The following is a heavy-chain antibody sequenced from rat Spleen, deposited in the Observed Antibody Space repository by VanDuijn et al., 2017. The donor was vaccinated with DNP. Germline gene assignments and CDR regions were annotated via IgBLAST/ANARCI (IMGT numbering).Heavy chain of an antibody. CDR1: GFTFSDYA. Sequence: EVQLVESGGGLVQPGRSLKLSCAASGFTFSDYAMAWVRQAPKKGLEWVATISYDGSRTYYRDSVKGRFTISRDNAKSTLYLQMDSLRSEDTATYYCARHITIAVEDWGQGVMVTVSS. J-gene: IGHJ2*01. CDR2: ISYDGSRT. V-gene: IGHV5-17*01. D-gene: IGHD1-2*01. CDR3: ARHITIAVED.